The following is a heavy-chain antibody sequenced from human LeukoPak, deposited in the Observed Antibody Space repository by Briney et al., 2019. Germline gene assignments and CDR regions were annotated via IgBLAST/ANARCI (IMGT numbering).Heavy chain of an antibody. CDR2: IYYSGST. CDR1: GGSISSYY. J-gene: IGHJ1*01. CDR3: ARHSIAIFGVVPANFQH. Sequence: PSETLPLTCTVSGGSISSYYWSWIRQPPGKGLEWIGYIYYSGSTNYNPSLKSRVTISVDTSKNQFSLKLSSVTAADTAVYYCARHSIAIFGVVPANFQHWGQGTLVTVSS. V-gene: IGHV4-59*08. D-gene: IGHD3-3*01.